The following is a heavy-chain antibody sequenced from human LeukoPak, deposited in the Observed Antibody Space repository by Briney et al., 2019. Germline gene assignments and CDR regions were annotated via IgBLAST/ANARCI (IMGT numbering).Heavy chain of an antibody. V-gene: IGHV4-59*01. Sequence: PSETLSLTCAVYGGSFSGYYWSWIRQPPGKGLEWIGYIYYSGSTNYNPSLKSRVTISVDTSKNQFSLELSSVTAADTAVYYCARERGPYGMDVWGQGTTVTVSS. CDR2: IYYSGST. CDR1: GGSFSGYY. CDR3: ARERGPYGMDV. J-gene: IGHJ6*02.